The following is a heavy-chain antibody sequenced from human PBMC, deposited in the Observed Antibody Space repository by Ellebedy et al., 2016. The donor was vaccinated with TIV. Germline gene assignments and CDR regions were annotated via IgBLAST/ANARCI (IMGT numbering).Heavy chain of an antibody. V-gene: IGHV4-61*08. D-gene: IGHD2-15*01. CDR2: IYYSGST. CDR1: GGSISSGGYY. CDR3: ARARGGSKYYYYYMDV. J-gene: IGHJ6*03. Sequence: SETLSLXCTVSGGSISSGGYYWSWIRQHPGKGLEWIGYIYYSGSTNYNPSLKSRVTISVDTSKNQFSLKLSSVTAADTAVYYCARARGGSKYYYYYMDVWGKGTAVTVSS.